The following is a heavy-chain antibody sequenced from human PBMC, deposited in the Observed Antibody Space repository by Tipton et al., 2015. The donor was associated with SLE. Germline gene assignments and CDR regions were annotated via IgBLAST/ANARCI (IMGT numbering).Heavy chain of an antibody. CDR3: AKRSGAASAPLDY. Sequence: SLRLSCAASGFTFSTCDMYWVRQAPGKGLEWVAFIRYDGINKYYADSVKGRFTISRDNSRDTVYLEMNSLRVDDTGVYYCAKRSGAASAPLDYWGLVTLVTVSS. CDR2: IRYDGINK. D-gene: IGHD3-3*01. V-gene: IGHV3-30*02. J-gene: IGHJ4*02. CDR1: GFTFSTCD.